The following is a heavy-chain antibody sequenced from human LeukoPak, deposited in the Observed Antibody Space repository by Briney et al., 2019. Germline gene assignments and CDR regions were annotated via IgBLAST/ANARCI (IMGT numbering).Heavy chain of an antibody. D-gene: IGHD3-16*01. CDR2: ISPSSSYI. V-gene: IGHV3-21*01. J-gene: IGHJ4*02. CDR1: GFTLSSYK. Sequence: TPGGSLRLSCAASGFTLSSYKMTWVRQAPGKGLEWVASISPSSSYIYYGDSLKGRVTVSRDNAKNSLFLQMSGLRAEDTAIYYCARDLTGGEYFDSWGQGTLVSVSS. CDR3: ARDLTGGEYFDS.